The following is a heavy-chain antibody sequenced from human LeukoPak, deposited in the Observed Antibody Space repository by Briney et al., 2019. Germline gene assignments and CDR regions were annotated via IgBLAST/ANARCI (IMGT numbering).Heavy chain of an antibody. Sequence: GGSLRLSCAASGFTFNRRGMHWVRQAPGKGLEWVAFMRYDGSNTHYADSVKGRFTISRDNSKNTLFLQMNSLRSEDTALYYCANGPHYNILTGFYKVRSHLDYWGQGTLVTVSS. D-gene: IGHD3-9*01. V-gene: IGHV3-30*02. J-gene: IGHJ4*02. CDR2: MRYDGSNT. CDR1: GFTFNRRG. CDR3: ANGPHYNILTGFYKVRSHLDY.